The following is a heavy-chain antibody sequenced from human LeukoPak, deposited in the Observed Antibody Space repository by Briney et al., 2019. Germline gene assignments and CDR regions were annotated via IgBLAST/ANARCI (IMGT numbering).Heavy chain of an antibody. CDR1: GGSFSGYY. V-gene: IGHV4-34*01. Sequence: SETLSLTCAVYGGSFSGYYWSWIRQPPGKGLEWIGEINHSGSTNYNPSLKSRVTISVDTSKNQFSLKLSSVTAADTAVYYCARRVGYYFYYMDVWGKGTTVTVSS. J-gene: IGHJ6*03. D-gene: IGHD3-10*01. CDR2: INHSGST. CDR3: ARRVGYYFYYMDV.